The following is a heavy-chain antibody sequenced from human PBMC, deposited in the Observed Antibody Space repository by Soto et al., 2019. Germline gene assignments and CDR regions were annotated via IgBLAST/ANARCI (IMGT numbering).Heavy chain of an antibody. J-gene: IGHJ3*01. CDR2: TVPVFDTS. CDR1: GGTFNGYG. V-gene: IGHV1-69*06. Sequence: QVQLVQSGAVVKKPGSSVEVSCKASGGTFNGYGISWVRQAPGQGLEWMGGTVPVFDTSKYAPRFQGRVTITADKSTSTAYMELSSVTSEDTAIYFCPRGVSNSGAYYTGPSAYDLWGQGTLVIVSS. D-gene: IGHD3-10*01. CDR3: PRGVSNSGAYYTGPSAYDL.